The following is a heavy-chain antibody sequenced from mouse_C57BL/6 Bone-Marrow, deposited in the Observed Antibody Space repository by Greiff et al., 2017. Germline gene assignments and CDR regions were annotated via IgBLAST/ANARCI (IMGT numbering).Heavy chain of an antibody. D-gene: IGHD1-1*01. CDR1: GFTFSDYG. CDR2: ISSGSRTI. CDR3: ARPFYYFFAY. V-gene: IGHV5-17*01. Sequence: EVQGVESGGGLVKPGGSLKLSCAASGFTFSDYGMHWVRQAPEKGLEWVAYISSGSRTIYYADTVKGRFTISRDNAKNTLFLQMPSLRSEDTAMYYCARPFYYFFAYWGQGTLVTVSA. J-gene: IGHJ3*01.